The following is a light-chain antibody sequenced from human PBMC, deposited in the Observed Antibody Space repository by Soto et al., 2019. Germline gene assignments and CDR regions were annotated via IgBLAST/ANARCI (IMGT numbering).Light chain of an antibody. V-gene: IGKV3-15*01. Sequence: EIEMTQSPGTLSLSPRERVTLSCRASHSSRNNLAWYQQKPGQGPRLLIYAASTRATGIPARFSGSGSGTEFTLTISSLQSEDFAVYYCQQCNGWPWTFGQGTKVDIK. CDR2: AAS. CDR3: QQCNGWPWT. J-gene: IGKJ1*01. CDR1: HSSRNN.